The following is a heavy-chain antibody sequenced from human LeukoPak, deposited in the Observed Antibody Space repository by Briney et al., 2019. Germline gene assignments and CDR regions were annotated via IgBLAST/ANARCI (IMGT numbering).Heavy chain of an antibody. J-gene: IGHJ4*02. D-gene: IGHD4-11*01. CDR1: GFTFSNYV. V-gene: IGHV3-64D*06. CDR2: ISSHGGNR. CDR3: VRRGGGTSVTAGYFDY. Sequence: GGSLRLSCSASGFTFSNYVMHWVRQAPGKGLEYVPTISSHGGNRYYADSVKDRFTISRDNSKNTLYFQMSSLRVEDTAVYYCVRRGGGTSVTAGYFDYWGQGILVAVSS.